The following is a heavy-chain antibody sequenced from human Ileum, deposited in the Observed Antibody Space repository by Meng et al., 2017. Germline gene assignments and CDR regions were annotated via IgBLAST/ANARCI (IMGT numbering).Heavy chain of an antibody. V-gene: IGHV4-4*02. CDR3: AANSGKKMHS. J-gene: IGHJ4*02. D-gene: IGHD4-23*01. CDR2: IYHSGLV. Sequence: QVQRHEAGPGLVKPSGTLSLTCAVSGDSISTTNWWNWVRQPPGEGLEWIGEIYHSGLVNYNLSLKSRVTLSIDKSKNQFSLKLISVTAADTGVYYCAANSGKKMHSWGQGTLVTVSS. CDR1: GDSISTTNW.